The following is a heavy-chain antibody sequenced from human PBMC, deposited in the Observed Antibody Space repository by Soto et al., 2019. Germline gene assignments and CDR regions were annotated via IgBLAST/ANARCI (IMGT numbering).Heavy chain of an antibody. V-gene: IGHV4-31*03. CDR3: ARPSRGGYYFDY. D-gene: IGHD3-16*01. Sequence: PSETLSLTCTVSGGSISSGGYYWSWIRQHPGKGLEWIGYIYYSGSTYYNPSLKSRVTISVDTSKNQLSLKLSSVTAADTAVYYCARPSRGGYYFDYWGQGTLVTVS. CDR1: GGSISSGGYY. J-gene: IGHJ4*02. CDR2: IYYSGST.